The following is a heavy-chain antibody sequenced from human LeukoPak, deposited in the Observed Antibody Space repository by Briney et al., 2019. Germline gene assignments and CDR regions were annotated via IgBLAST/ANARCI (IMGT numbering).Heavy chain of an antibody. CDR1: GYSISSGYY. CDR2: MYHSGST. V-gene: IGHV4-38-2*02. Sequence: PSETLSLTCTVSGYSISSGYYWGWIRQPPGKGLEWIGSMYHSGSTYYNPSLKSRVTISVDTSKNQFSLKLSSVTAADTAVYYCARGEDPKPGTTFDFWGQGTLVTVSS. D-gene: IGHD1-7*01. CDR3: ARGEDPKPGTTFDF. J-gene: IGHJ4*02.